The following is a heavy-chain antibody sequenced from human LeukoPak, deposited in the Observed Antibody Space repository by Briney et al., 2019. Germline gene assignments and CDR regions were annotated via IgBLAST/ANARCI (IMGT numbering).Heavy chain of an antibody. Sequence: SETLSLTCTVSGYSISSGYYWGWIRQPPGKWLEWIGSIYHSGSTYYNPSLKSRVTISVDTSKNQFSLKLSSVTAADTAVYYCARIVLMVYATTYYFDYWGQGTLVTVSS. D-gene: IGHD2-8*01. J-gene: IGHJ4*02. CDR2: IYHSGST. V-gene: IGHV4-38-2*02. CDR1: GYSISSGYY. CDR3: ARIVLMVYATTYYFDY.